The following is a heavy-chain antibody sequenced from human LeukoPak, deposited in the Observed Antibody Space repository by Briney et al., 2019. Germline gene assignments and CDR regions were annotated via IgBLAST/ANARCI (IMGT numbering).Heavy chain of an antibody. V-gene: IGHV1-8*02. CDR3: ARGRKSIAARRGTNNPANWFDP. D-gene: IGHD6-6*01. J-gene: IGHJ5*02. Sequence: ASVKVSCKASGYTFTGYYMHWVRQAPGQGLEWMGWMNPNSGNTGYAQKFQGRVTMTRNTSISTAYMELSSLRSEDTAVYYCARGRKSIAARRGTNNPANWFDPWGQGTLVTVSS. CDR1: GYTFTGYY. CDR2: MNPNSGNT.